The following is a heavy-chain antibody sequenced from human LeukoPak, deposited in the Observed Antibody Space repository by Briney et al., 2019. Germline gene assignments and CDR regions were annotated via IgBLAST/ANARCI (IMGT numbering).Heavy chain of an antibody. Sequence: GGSLRLSCAASGFTLSSYAMSWVRQAPGKGLEWVSAISGSGGSTYYADSVKGRFTISRDNSKNTLYLQMNSLRAEDTAVYYCAKERWDYDILTGYPNYFDYWGQGTLVTVSS. V-gene: IGHV3-23*01. D-gene: IGHD3-9*01. J-gene: IGHJ4*02. CDR2: ISGSGGST. CDR3: AKERWDYDILTGYPNYFDY. CDR1: GFTLSSYA.